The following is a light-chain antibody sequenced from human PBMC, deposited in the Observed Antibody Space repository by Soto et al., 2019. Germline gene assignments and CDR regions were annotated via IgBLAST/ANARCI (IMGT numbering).Light chain of an antibody. CDR3: QQYVSSPRT. CDR2: GAS. V-gene: IGKV3-20*01. Sequence: EIVLTQSPGTLSLSPGERATLSCRASQSVSSSYLAWYQQKPGQAPRLLIYGASSRATGIPDRFSGSGSGTDFTLTLSRLEPEDFAVYYCQQYVSSPRTFGQGTKVEIK. J-gene: IGKJ1*01. CDR1: QSVSSSY.